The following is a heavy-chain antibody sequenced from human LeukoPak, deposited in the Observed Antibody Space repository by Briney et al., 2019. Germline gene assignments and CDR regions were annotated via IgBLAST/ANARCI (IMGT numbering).Heavy chain of an antibody. J-gene: IGHJ6*02. D-gene: IGHD3-22*01. CDR3: AKFSGHYYDSSGYRLGMDV. V-gene: IGHV3-30*18. Sequence: GGSLRLSCAASGFTFSSYGMHWVRQAPGKGLEGVAVISYDGSNKYYADSVKGRFTISRDNSKNTLYLQMNSLRAEDTAVYYCAKFSGHYYDSSGYRLGMDVWGQGTTVTVSS. CDR1: GFTFSSYG. CDR2: ISYDGSNK.